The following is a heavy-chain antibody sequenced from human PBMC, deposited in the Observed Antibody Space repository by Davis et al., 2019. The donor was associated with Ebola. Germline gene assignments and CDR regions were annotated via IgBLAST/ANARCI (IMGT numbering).Heavy chain of an antibody. CDR2: INPHNGNT. J-gene: IGHJ4*02. D-gene: IGHD1-1*01. CDR1: GYTFTNYY. CDR3: ARAQFPTTSDH. Sequence: ASVKVSCKASGYTFTNYYMHWVRQAPGQGLEWMGWINPHNGNTNYAQNVQGRVTMTTDTSTSTAYMEVGSLKSDDTAVYYCARAQFPTTSDHWGQGTLVTVSS. V-gene: IGHV1-18*04.